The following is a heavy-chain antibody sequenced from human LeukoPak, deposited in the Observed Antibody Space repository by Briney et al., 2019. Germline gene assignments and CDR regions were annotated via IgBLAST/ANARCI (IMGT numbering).Heavy chain of an antibody. D-gene: IGHD6-13*01. V-gene: IGHV3-23*01. CDR2: ISASGGST. CDR1: GFTFSSYA. CDR3: AKDVRYSSSWYPFDY. J-gene: IGHJ4*02. Sequence: GGSLRLSCAASGFTFSSYAMTWVRQAPGKGLEWVSAISASGGSTYYADSVKGRFTISRDNSKNSLYLQMNSLRGEDTAVYYCAKDVRYSSSWYPFDYWGQGTLVTVSS.